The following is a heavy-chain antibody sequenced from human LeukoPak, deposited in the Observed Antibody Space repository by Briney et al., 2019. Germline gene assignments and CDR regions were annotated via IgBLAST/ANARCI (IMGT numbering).Heavy chain of an antibody. D-gene: IGHD5-12*01. CDR1: DGSISGVNWY. CDR2: LYYSGST. Sequence: SSETLSLTCTVSDGSISGVNWYWGWVRQPVGQGLEWIGSLYYSGSTYYNPSLKSRATMSLDTSKNQFSLKLASVTAADTAVYYCARTRGYSGYDKKRPFDYWGQGTLVTVSS. CDR3: ARTRGYSGYDKKRPFDY. J-gene: IGHJ4*02. V-gene: IGHV4-39*01.